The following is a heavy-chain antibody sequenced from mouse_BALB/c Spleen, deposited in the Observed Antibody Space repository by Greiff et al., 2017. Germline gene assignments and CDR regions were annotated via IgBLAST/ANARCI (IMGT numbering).Heavy chain of an antibody. J-gene: IGHJ4*01. V-gene: IGHV1-5*01. CDR2: IYPGNSDT. CDR1: GYTFTSYW. D-gene: IGHD2-1*01. CDR3: TRVRASGNYLYAMDY. Sequence: SGTVLARPGASVKMSCKASGYTFTSYWMHWVKQRPGQGLEWIGAIYPGNSDTSYNQKFKGKAKLTAVTSTSTAYMELSSLTNEDSAVYYCTRVRASGNYLYAMDYWGQGTSVTVSS.